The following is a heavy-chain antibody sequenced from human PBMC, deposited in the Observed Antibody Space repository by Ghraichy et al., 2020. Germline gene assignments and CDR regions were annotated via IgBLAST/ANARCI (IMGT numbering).Heavy chain of an antibody. J-gene: IGHJ4*02. V-gene: IGHV1-69*13. CDR3: AKFTLSGTANTWHAPHYFDD. CDR2: VIPIFGTS. D-gene: IGHD3-22*01. CDR1: GGTFTNYV. Sequence: SVKVSCKISGGTFTNYVFSWVRQAPAQGLEWMGGVIPIFGTSHYAQKFQGRVTITADESTSTVYMDLSSLTSEDTAVYFCAKFTLSGTANTWHAPHYFDDWGQGTLVTVSA.